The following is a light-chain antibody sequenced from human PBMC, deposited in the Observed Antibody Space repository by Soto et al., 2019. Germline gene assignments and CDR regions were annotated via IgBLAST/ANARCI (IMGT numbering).Light chain of an antibody. CDR2: DND. V-gene: IGLV1-51*01. CDR3: GTWDSSLSAWV. J-gene: IGLJ3*02. Sequence: QSVLTQPPSVSAAPGQRVTISCSGSSSNIGSNAVSWYRHLPGTAPKYVIYDNDKRPSGIPDRFSGSRSGTSATLGITGLQTGDEADYYCGTWDSSLSAWVFGGGTKLTVL. CDR1: SSNIGSNA.